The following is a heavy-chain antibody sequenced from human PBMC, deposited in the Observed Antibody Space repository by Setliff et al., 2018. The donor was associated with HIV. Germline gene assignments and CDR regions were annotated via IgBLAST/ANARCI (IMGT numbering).Heavy chain of an antibody. Sequence: RGSLRLSCAASGFTFSSYAMSWVRQAPGKGLEWVSAISGSGGSTYYADSVKGRFTISRDNSKNTLYLQMNSLRAEDTAVYYCAKDPRAAVATICDYWGQGTLVTVSS. D-gene: IGHD5-12*01. V-gene: IGHV3-23*01. CDR2: ISGSGGST. CDR1: GFTFSSYA. CDR3: AKDPRAAVATICDY. J-gene: IGHJ4*02.